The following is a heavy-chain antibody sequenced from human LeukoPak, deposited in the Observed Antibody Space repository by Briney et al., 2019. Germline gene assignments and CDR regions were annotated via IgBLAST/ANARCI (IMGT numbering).Heavy chain of an antibody. D-gene: IGHD3-10*01. CDR3: AKSLLLWFGESSFDY. CDR2: ISGSGGST. Sequence: GGSLRLSCAASGFTFSSCAMSWVRQAPGKGLEWVSAISGSGGSTYYADSVKGRFTISRDNSKNTLYLQMNSLRAEDTAVYYCAKSLLLWFGESSFDYWGQGTLVTVSS. J-gene: IGHJ4*02. CDR1: GFTFSSCA. V-gene: IGHV3-23*01.